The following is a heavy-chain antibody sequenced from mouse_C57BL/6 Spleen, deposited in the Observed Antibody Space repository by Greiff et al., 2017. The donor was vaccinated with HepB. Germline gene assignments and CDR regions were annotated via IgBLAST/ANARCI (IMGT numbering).Heavy chain of an antibody. CDR1: GFTFSSYA. CDR2: ISSGGDYI. Sequence: EVQRVESGEGLVKPGGSLKLSCAASGFTFSSYAMSWVRQTPEKRLEWVAYISSGGDYIYYADTVKGRFTISRDNARNTLYLQMSSLKSEDTAMYYCTRDSGSSPFAYWGQGTLVTVSA. V-gene: IGHV5-9-1*02. J-gene: IGHJ3*01. CDR3: TRDSGSSPFAY. D-gene: IGHD1-1*01.